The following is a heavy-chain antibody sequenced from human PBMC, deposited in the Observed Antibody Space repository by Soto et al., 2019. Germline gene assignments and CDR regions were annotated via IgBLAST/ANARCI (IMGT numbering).Heavy chain of an antibody. CDR2: ISYDGSNK. Sequence: QVQLVESGGGVVQPGRSLRLSCAASGFTFSSYAMHWVRQAPGKGLEWVAVISYDGSNKYYADSVKGRFTISRDNSKNTLYLQMNSLRAEDTAVYYCARDRGWLYYYDSSGYFYFDYWGQGTLVTVSS. CDR1: GFTFSSYA. D-gene: IGHD3-22*01. J-gene: IGHJ4*02. CDR3: ARDRGWLYYYDSSGYFYFDY. V-gene: IGHV3-30-3*01.